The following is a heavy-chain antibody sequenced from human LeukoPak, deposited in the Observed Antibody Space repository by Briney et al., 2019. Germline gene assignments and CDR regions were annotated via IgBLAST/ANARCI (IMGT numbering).Heavy chain of an antibody. CDR3: VKEAGYYAYPLDY. CDR2: IWYDGSNK. CDR1: GFIFSSYG. D-gene: IGHD3-9*01. V-gene: IGHV3-33*06. J-gene: IGHJ4*02. Sequence: SLRSSSAASGFIFSSYGKHWVLQAPGKGLGWVAVIWYDGSNKYYTDSVKGRFTISRDNSKNTLYLQMNSLRAEDTAVYYCVKEAGYYAYPLDYWGEGRLATVSS.